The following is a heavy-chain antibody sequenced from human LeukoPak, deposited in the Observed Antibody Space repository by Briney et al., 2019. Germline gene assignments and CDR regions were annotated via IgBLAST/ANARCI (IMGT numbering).Heavy chain of an antibody. V-gene: IGHV1-69*04. CDR1: GGTFSSYA. CDR2: IIPILGIA. J-gene: IGHJ6*02. CDR3: ARDTATTAPYYYYGMDV. Sequence: SVKVSCKASGGTFSSYAISWVRQAPGQGLEWMGRIIPILGIANYAQKFQGRVTITADKSTSTAYMELSSLRSEDTAVYYCARDTATTAPYYYYGMDVWGQGTTVTVSS. D-gene: IGHD4-17*01.